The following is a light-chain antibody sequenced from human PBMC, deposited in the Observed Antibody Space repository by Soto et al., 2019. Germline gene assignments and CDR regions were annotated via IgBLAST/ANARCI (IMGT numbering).Light chain of an antibody. CDR3: QQLHTDPPET. V-gene: IGKV1-9*01. J-gene: IGKJ1*01. CDR2: AAS. Sequence: DIQLTQSPSFLSASVGDRVTITCRASQGISSYLAWYQQKPGKAPKLLIYAASTLQSGVPSRFSGSGSGTELTLTISSLQPEDFATYYCQQLHTDPPETFGQGTKVEIK. CDR1: QGISSY.